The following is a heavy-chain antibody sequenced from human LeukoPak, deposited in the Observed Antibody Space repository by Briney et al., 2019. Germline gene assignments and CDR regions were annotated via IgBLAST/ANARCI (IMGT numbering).Heavy chain of an antibody. Sequence: PGGSLRLSCAASGFTFSSYGMHWVRQAPGKGLEWVAFIRYDGSNKYYADSMKGRFTISRDNSKNTLYLQMNSLRAEDTAVYYCAKASTRGYGDYAHLDYWGQGTLVTVSS. CDR3: AKASTRGYGDYAHLDY. J-gene: IGHJ4*02. D-gene: IGHD4-17*01. V-gene: IGHV3-30*02. CDR1: GFTFSSYG. CDR2: IRYDGSNK.